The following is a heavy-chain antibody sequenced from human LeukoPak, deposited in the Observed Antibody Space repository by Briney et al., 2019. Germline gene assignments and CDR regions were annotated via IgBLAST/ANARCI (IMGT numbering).Heavy chain of an antibody. CDR3: ARGLSSSQRGGTDAFDI. V-gene: IGHV3-21*01. J-gene: IGHJ3*02. D-gene: IGHD6-6*01. CDR2: ISSSSSYI. CDR1: GFTFSSYS. Sequence: PGRSLRLSCAASGFTFSSYSMNWVRQAPGKGLEWVSSISSSSSYIYYADSVKGRFTISRDNAKNSLYLQMNSLRAEDTAVYYCARGLSSSQRGGTDAFDIWGQGTMVTVSS.